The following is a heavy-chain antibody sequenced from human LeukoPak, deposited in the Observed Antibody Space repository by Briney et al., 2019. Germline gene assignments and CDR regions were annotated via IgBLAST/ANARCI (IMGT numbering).Heavy chain of an antibody. D-gene: IGHD6-19*01. J-gene: IGHJ3*02. CDR3: TRVRSSGWSDAFHI. CDR1: IDSFTNYY. CDR2: VNDSGGT. Sequence: SETLSLTCAVYIDSFTNYYWNWIRQTPGKGLEWIGEVNDSGGTNINPSLKSRVTMSVDTSKNQFSLKLSSVTAADTAVYYCTRVRSSGWSDAFHIWGQGTMVTVSS. V-gene: IGHV4-34*01.